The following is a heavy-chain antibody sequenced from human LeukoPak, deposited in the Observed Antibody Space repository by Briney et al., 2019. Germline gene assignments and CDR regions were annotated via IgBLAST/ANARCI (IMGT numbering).Heavy chain of an antibody. CDR1: GYTLTSYG. J-gene: IGHJ4*02. Sequence: SVKVSCKVSGYTLTSYGISWVRQAPGQGLEWMGGIIPIFGTANYAQKFQGRVTITADESTSTAYMELSSLRSEDTAVYYCARGYCSSTSCYTFDYWGQGTLVTVSS. CDR3: ARGYCSSTSCYTFDY. D-gene: IGHD2-2*01. V-gene: IGHV1-69*13. CDR2: IIPIFGTA.